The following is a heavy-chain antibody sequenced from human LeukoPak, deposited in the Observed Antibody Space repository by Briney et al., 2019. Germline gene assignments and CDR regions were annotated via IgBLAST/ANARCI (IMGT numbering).Heavy chain of an antibody. V-gene: IGHV4-34*12. CDR3: AGYSGSPRYFDY. CDR1: GGSFSGYY. D-gene: IGHD6-6*01. Sequence: KPSETLSLTCAVYGGSFSGYYWSWIRQTPGKGLEWIGEIIHSGSTNYSPSLKSRVTISLDAAKSQFSLRLTSVTAADTAVYYCAGYSGSPRYFDYWGQEPWSPSPQ. CDR2: IIHSGST. J-gene: IGHJ4*01.